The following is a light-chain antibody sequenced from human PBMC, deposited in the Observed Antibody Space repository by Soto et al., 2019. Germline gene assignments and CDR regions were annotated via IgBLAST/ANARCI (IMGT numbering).Light chain of an antibody. CDR2: LNSDGSH. CDR3: QTWGSGIVV. J-gene: IGLJ2*01. CDR1: SGHSNYA. Sequence: QPVLTQSPSASASLGASVKLTCTLSSGHSNYAIAWHQQQSEKGPRYLMKLNSDGSHSKGDGIPDRFSGSSSGAERYLAISSLQSEDEADYHCQTWGSGIVVFGGGTKVTVL. V-gene: IGLV4-69*01.